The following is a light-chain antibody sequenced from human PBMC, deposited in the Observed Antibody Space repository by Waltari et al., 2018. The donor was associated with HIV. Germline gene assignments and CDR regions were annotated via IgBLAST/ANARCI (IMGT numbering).Light chain of an antibody. J-gene: IGKJ3*01. Sequence: DIQMTQSPSSLYASVGDRVTSTCRASQSISSYLNGYQQKPGKAPKLLIYAASSLQSGVPSRFSGSGSGTDFTLTISSLQPEDFATYYCQQCYSTPQTFGPGTKVDIK. CDR2: AAS. CDR3: QQCYSTPQT. CDR1: QSISSY. V-gene: IGKV1-39*01.